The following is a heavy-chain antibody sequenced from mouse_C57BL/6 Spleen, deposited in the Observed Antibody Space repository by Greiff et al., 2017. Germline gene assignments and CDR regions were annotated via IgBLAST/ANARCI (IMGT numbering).Heavy chain of an antibody. CDR1: GYAFSSYW. V-gene: IGHV1-80*01. J-gene: IGHJ2*01. CDR3: ARGHYYGSLP. D-gene: IGHD1-1*01. CDR2: IYPGDGDT. Sequence: LEASGAELVKPGASVKISCKASGYAFSSYWMNWVKQRPGKGLEWIGQIYPGDGDTNYNGKFKGKATLTADKSSSTAYMQLSSLASEDSAVYFCARGHYYGSLPWGQGTTLTVSS.